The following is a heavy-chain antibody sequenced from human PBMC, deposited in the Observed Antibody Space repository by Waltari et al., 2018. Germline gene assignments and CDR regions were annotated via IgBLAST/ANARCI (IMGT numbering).Heavy chain of an antibody. CDR2: INPDSGDT. J-gene: IGHJ4*02. Sequence: QVQLVQSGAEVKKPGASVKVSCKASGYTLPDHYMHWVRQAPGQGLEWMGWINPDSGDTRFAQRFQGRVTMTRDASMSTAYMELSRLKSDDTAVYYCAKGGKVLFLEPVDFWGQGTLVIVSS. CDR3: AKGGKVLFLEPVDF. CDR1: GYTLPDHY. V-gene: IGHV1-2*02. D-gene: IGHD1-1*01.